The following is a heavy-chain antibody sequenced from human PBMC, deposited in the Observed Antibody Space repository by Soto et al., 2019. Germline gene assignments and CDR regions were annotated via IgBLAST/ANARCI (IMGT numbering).Heavy chain of an antibody. Sequence: GGSLRLSCAASGFTFSSYAMSWVRQAPGKGLEWVSAISGSGGSTYYADFVKGRFTISGDNSKNTLYLQMNSLRAEDTAVYYCAKDGVDYDILTGYYKGAYYFDYWGQGTLVTVSS. CDR3: AKDGVDYDILTGYYKGAYYFDY. CDR1: GFTFSSYA. CDR2: ISGSGGST. V-gene: IGHV3-23*01. J-gene: IGHJ4*02. D-gene: IGHD3-9*01.